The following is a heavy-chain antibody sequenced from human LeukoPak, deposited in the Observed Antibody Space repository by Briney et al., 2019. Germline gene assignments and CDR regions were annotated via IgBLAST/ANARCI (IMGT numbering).Heavy chain of an antibody. CDR2: INPSGGST. CDR1: GYTFTSYY. V-gene: IGHV1-46*01. Sequence: ASVKVSCKASGYTFTSYYIHWVRQAPGHGLEWMGIINPSGGSTSYAQQFQGRVTMTRDTSTSTVYMELSSLRSEDTAVYYCARVFAAAGTGAIGYWGQGTLVTVSS. CDR3: ARVFAAAGTGAIGY. J-gene: IGHJ4*02. D-gene: IGHD6-13*01.